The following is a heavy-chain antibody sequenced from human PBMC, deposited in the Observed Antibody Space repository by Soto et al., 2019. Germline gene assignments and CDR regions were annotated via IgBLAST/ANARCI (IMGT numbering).Heavy chain of an antibody. D-gene: IGHD3-22*01. V-gene: IGHV3-23*01. CDR1: GFTFSAYG. J-gene: IGHJ6*02. Sequence: GGPLRPSCAAPGFTFSAYGMSWVRQAPGKGLECVSGTSGGGGTTNYEDSVKGRFTITRDNSKNTLYLQMNSLRAEDTAVYYCTRSFITDKYYYGMDVWGQGTTVTVSS. CDR3: TRSFITDKYYYGMDV. CDR2: TSGGGGTT.